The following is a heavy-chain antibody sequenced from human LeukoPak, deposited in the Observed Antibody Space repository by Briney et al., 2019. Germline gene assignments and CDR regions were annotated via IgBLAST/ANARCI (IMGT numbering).Heavy chain of an antibody. CDR2: IFYSGGA. D-gene: IGHD6-13*01. CDR1: GGSIRSYY. Sequence: SETLSLTCTVSGGSIRSYYWSWLRQPPGKGLEWIGYIFYSGGANYNPSLKSRVTISVDTSKNQFSLKLTSVTAADTAVYYCARVYYSNSYDYWYFDLWGRGTLVTVSS. V-gene: IGHV4-59*01. CDR3: ARVYYSNSYDYWYFDL. J-gene: IGHJ2*01.